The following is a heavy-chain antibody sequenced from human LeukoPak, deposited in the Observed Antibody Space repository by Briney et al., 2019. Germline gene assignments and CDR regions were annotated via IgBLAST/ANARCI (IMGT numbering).Heavy chain of an antibody. Sequence: GGSLRLSCAASGFTFSSYGMHWVRQAPGKGLEWVAVIWYDGSNKYYADSVKGRFTISRDNSKNTLYLQMNSLRAEDTAVYYCAKSPRVYSSSGYWFDPWGQGTLVTVSS. D-gene: IGHD6-6*01. J-gene: IGHJ5*02. CDR2: IWYDGSNK. CDR3: AKSPRVYSSSGYWFDP. CDR1: GFTFSSYG. V-gene: IGHV3-33*06.